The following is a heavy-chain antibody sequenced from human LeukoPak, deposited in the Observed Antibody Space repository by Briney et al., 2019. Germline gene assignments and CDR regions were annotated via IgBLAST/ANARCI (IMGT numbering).Heavy chain of an antibody. CDR2: IYYTGST. J-gene: IGHJ5*02. V-gene: IGHV4-59*12. D-gene: IGHD2-15*01. Sequence: SETLSLTCTVSGGSISSYCWSWVRQPPGKGLEWIGYIYYTGSTNYNPSLKSPVTISVDTSKNQFSLKLSSVTAADTAVYYCARGMRLLFFSTWGQGTLVTVSS. CDR3: ARGMRLLFFST. CDR1: GGSISSYC.